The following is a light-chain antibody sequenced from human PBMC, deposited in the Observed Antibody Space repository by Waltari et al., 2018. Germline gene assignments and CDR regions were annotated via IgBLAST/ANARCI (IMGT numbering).Light chain of an antibody. CDR2: KTS. Sequence: DIQMTQSPSTLAASVGDRVTIACRASQTLDNWLAWYQQKPGEAPKLLIYKTSNLQGGVPSRFSGRGYGTEFTLTIHYLLPDDFGTYYCQQYKTYPKTFGQGTKVEIK. CDR3: QQYKTYPKT. J-gene: IGKJ1*01. CDR1: QTLDNW. V-gene: IGKV1-5*03.